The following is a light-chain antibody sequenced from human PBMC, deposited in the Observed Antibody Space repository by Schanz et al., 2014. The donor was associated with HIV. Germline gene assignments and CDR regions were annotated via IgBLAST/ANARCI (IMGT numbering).Light chain of an antibody. CDR3: QQYTKHSPFT. Sequence: AIRISQSPSSLSASTGDRVTITCRASQPISNYLAWYRQKPGTAPKLLIYAASTLQSGVPSRFSGSGSGTNFTLTISCLQSEDFATYYCQQYTKHSPFTFGQGTKVEI. CDR1: QPISNY. CDR2: AAS. V-gene: IGKV1-8*01. J-gene: IGKJ2*01.